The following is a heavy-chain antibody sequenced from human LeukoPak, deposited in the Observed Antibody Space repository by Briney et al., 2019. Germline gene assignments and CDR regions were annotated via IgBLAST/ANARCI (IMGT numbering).Heavy chain of an antibody. Sequence: SETLSLTCTVSGGSISSSSYYWGWIRQPPGKGLEWIGSIYYSGSTYYNPSLKSRVTISVDTSKNQFSLKLSSVTAADTAVYCCAKTHITMVRGVIPKNSWFDPWGQGTLVTVSS. V-gene: IGHV4-39*01. D-gene: IGHD3-10*01. CDR2: IYYSGST. J-gene: IGHJ5*02. CDR1: GGSISSSSYY. CDR3: AKTHITMVRGVIPKNSWFDP.